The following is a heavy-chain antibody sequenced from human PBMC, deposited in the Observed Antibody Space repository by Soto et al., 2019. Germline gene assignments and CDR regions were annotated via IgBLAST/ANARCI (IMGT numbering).Heavy chain of an antibody. Sequence: EVQLLESGGGLIQPGGSLRLSCAASGFTVSRNYMTWVRQAPGKGLEWVSIIYTSGSTYYADSVKGRFTISRDTSKNTVYLQMNSLRAEDTGVYYCARELDDSGYILAYWGQGTLVTVSS. J-gene: IGHJ4*02. CDR3: ARELDDSGYILAY. V-gene: IGHV3-53*01. CDR2: IYTSGST. CDR1: GFTVSRNY. D-gene: IGHD3-22*01.